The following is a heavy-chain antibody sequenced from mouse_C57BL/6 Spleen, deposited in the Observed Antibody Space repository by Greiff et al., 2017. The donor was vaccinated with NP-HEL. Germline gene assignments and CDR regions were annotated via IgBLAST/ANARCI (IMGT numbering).Heavy chain of an antibody. CDR1: GYAFSSSW. Sequence: VQVVESGPELVKPGASVKISCKASGYAFSSSWMNWVKQRPGKGLEWIGRIYPGDGDTNYNGKFKGKATLTADKSSSTAYMQLSSLTSEDSAVYFCAEVPDYWGQGTTLTVSS. J-gene: IGHJ2*01. CDR3: AEVPDY. V-gene: IGHV1-82*01. CDR2: IYPGDGDT.